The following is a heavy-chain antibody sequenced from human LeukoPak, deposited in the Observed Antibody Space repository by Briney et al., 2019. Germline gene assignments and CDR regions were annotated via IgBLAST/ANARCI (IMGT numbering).Heavy chain of an antibody. D-gene: IGHD3-22*01. V-gene: IGHV1-58*01. J-gene: IGHJ4*02. CDR2: IVVGSGNT. CDR3: AADPYYYDSSGYYLFDY. CDR1: GFTFTSSA. Sequence: SVKVSCKASGFTFTSSAVQWVRQARGQRLEWIGWIVVGSGNTNYAQKFQERVTITRDMSTSTAYMELSSLRPEDTAVYYCAADPYYYDSSGYYLFDYWGQGTLVTVSS.